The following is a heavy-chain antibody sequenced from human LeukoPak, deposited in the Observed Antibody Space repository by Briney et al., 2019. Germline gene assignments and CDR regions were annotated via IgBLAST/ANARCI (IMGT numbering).Heavy chain of an antibody. Sequence: SETLSLTCTVSGGSISSYYWSWIRQPPGKGLEWIGYIYYSGSTNYNPSLKSRVTISVDTSKNQFSLKLSSVTAADTAVYYCARNINYCDFRDWGQGTLVTVSS. CDR3: ARNINYCDFRD. J-gene: IGHJ4*02. CDR1: GGSISSYY. V-gene: IGHV4-59*01. CDR2: IYYSGST. D-gene: IGHD3-22*01.